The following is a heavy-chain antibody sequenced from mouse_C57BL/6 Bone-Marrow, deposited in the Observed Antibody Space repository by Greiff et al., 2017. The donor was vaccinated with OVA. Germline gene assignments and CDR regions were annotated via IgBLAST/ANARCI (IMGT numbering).Heavy chain of an antibody. CDR1: GFTFSSYA. V-gene: IGHV5-4*01. CDR3: ARDERSHYYAMDY. CDR2: ISDVGSYT. J-gene: IGHJ4*01. Sequence: EVQRVESGGGLVKPGGSLKLSCAASGFTFSSYAMSWVRQTPEQRLEWVATISDVGSYTYYPANVKGRFTISRDNAKNNLYLQMSHLKSEDTAMYYCARDERSHYYAMDYWGQGTSVTVSS.